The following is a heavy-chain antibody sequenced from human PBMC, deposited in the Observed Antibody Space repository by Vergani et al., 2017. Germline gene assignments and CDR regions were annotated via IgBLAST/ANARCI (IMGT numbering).Heavy chain of an antibody. D-gene: IGHD1-20*01. CDR1: GGSISSGDHC. Sequence: QVQLQESGPGVVKPSQTLSLTCAVSGGSISSGDHCWTWIRQRPGKGLEWIGYIFYSGTTYDNPSLRSRLTISVDTSQNQFSLRLSSVTAADTAVYYCARAYGRYDWFDYWGQRTLVTVSS. CDR3: ARAYGRYDWFDY. J-gene: IGHJ4*01. CDR2: IFYSGTT. V-gene: IGHV4-31*11.